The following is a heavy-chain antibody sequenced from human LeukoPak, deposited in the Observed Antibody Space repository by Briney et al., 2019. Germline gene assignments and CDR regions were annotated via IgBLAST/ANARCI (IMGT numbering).Heavy chain of an antibody. V-gene: IGHV4-4*02. J-gene: IGHJ4*02. Sequence: SETLSLTCAVSGGSISSSNWWSWVRQPPGKRLEWIGEIYHSGSTNYNPSLKSRVTISVDKSKNQFSLKLSSVTAADTAVYYCARSGIAAADFDYWGQGTLVTVSS. CDR3: ARSGIAAADFDY. CDR1: GGSISSSNW. D-gene: IGHD6-13*01. CDR2: IYHSGST.